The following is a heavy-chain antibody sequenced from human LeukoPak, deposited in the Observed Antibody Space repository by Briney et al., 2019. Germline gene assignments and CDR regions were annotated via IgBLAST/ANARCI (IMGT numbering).Heavy chain of an antibody. Sequence: PSETLSLTCAVYGGSFSGYYWSWIRQPPGKGLEWIGEINHSGSTNYNPSLKSRVTISVDTSKNQFSLKLSSVTAADTAVYYCARHTMVRGVIKHWGQGTLVTVSP. V-gene: IGHV4-34*01. CDR3: ARHTMVRGVIKH. D-gene: IGHD3-10*01. J-gene: IGHJ4*02. CDR1: GGSFSGYY. CDR2: INHSGST.